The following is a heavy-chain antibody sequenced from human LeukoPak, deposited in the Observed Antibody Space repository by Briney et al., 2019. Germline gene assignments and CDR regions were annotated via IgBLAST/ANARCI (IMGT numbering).Heavy chain of an antibody. Sequence: GGSLRLSCAASGFTFSSYGMHWVRQAPGKGLEWVAVIWYDGSNKYYADSVKGRFTISRDNSKNTLYLQMNSLRAEDTAVYYCARAYYCGSGSYSAFDYWGQGTLVTVSS. V-gene: IGHV3-33*01. CDR3: ARAYYCGSGSYSAFDY. J-gene: IGHJ4*02. CDR2: IWYDGSNK. CDR1: GFTFSSYG. D-gene: IGHD3-10*01.